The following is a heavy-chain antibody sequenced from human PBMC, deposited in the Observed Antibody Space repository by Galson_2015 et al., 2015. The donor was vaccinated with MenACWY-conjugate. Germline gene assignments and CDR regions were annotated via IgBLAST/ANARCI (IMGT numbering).Heavy chain of an antibody. V-gene: IGHV3-48*01. CDR1: GFTFSSNS. Sequence: SLRLSCAASGFTFSSNSMNWVRQAPGKGLEWVSYITSSSTTIYYADSVKGRFTISRDNAKSSLYLQMDSLRAEDTAVYYCARGQVGKAYFDYWGQGTLVTVSS. D-gene: IGHD1-26*01. CDR3: ARGQVGKAYFDY. J-gene: IGHJ4*02. CDR2: ITSSSTTI.